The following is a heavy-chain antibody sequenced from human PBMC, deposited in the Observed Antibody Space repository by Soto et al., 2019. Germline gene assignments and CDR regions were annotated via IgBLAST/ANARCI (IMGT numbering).Heavy chain of an antibody. D-gene: IGHD5-18*01. Sequence: VNVSCTASGGTFSSYAISWVRQAPGQGLEWMGGIIPIFGTANYAQKFQGRVTITADESTSTAYMELSSLRSEDTAVYYCARVDSYGSGYYYYYYGMDVWGQGTTVTVSS. CDR2: IIPIFGTA. J-gene: IGHJ6*02. V-gene: IGHV1-69*01. CDR3: ARVDSYGSGYYYYYYGMDV. CDR1: GGTFSSYA.